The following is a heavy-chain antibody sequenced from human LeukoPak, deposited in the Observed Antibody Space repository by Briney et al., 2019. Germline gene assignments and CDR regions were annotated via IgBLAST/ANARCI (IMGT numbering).Heavy chain of an antibody. CDR3: ARDLDTSGYTFDC. CDR1: GFTFSIYW. CDR2: IKQDGSDK. J-gene: IGHJ4*02. D-gene: IGHD3-22*01. Sequence: GGSLRLSCAASGFTFSIYWMTWVRQAPGKGLEWVANIKQDGSDKYYVDSVKGRFTVSRDNAKNSVFLQMSSLRAEDTAVYYCARDLDTSGYTFDCWGQGTLVTVSS. V-gene: IGHV3-7*01.